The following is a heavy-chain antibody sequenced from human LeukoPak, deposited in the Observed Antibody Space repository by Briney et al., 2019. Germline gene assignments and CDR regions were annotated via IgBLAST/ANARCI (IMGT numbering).Heavy chain of an antibody. CDR3: ERTDSSTSCYMGGGSCYLPH. J-gene: IGHJ4*02. CDR2: ISAYNGNT. D-gene: IGHD2-2*01. CDR1: GYTFTSYG. V-gene: IGHV1-18*01. Sequence: ASVKVSCKASGYTFTSYGISWVRQAPGQGLEWMGWISAYNGNTNYAQKLQGRVTMTTDTSTSTAYMELRSLRSDDTAVYYCERTDSSTSCYMGGGSCYLPHWGQGTLVTVSS.